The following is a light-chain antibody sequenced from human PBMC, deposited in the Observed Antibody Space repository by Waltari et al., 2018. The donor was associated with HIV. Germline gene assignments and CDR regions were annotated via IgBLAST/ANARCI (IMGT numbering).Light chain of an antibody. CDR2: EVS. CDR3: CSYAGSEGVV. Sequence: QSALTQPASVSGSPGQSITIPCTGASSDVGSYHLVSWYHQHPGKAPKLMIYEVSKRPSGVSNLFSGSKSGNTASLTISGLQAEDEADYYCCSYAGSEGVVFGGGTKLTVL. CDR1: SSDVGSYHL. J-gene: IGLJ2*01. V-gene: IGLV2-23*02.